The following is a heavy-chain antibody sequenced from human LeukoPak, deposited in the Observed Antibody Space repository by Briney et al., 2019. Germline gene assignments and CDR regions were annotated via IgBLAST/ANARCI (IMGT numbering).Heavy chain of an antibody. CDR2: SRNKAKSYTT. CDR1: GFTFSDHY. V-gene: IGHV3-72*01. J-gene: IGHJ4*02. Sequence: GGSLRLSCAASGFTFSDHYMDWVRQAPGKGLEWVGRSRNKAKSYTTEYAASVKGRFTVSGDDSKNSLYLQMNSLKTEDTAVYYCARLSNAYAKDFDYWGQGTLVTVSS. CDR3: ARLSNAYAKDFDY. D-gene: IGHD2-8*01.